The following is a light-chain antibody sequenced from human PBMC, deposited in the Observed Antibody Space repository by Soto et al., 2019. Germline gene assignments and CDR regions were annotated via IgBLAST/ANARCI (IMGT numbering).Light chain of an antibody. J-gene: IGLJ2*01. Sequence: SYELTQPPSVSVSPGQTASMTCSGDKLGGKYVCWYQQKPGQTPVLVIYDDSKRPSGIPERFSGSNSGNTATLTISGTQAMDEADYYCQAGDSSVVFGGGTKVTVL. CDR2: DDS. V-gene: IGLV3-1*01. CDR3: QAGDSSVV. CDR1: KLGGKY.